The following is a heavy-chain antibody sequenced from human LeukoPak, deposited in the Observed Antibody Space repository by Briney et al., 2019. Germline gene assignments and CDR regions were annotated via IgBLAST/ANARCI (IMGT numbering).Heavy chain of an antibody. CDR3: ARQVDCSATSCYPPEFDF. V-gene: IGHV5-10-1*01. Sequence: EESLKISCKGSGYSFTNYWISWVRQMPGKGLEWMGRIDPSDSYASYSPSFQGHVTISADRPISTVYLQWSSLKASDTAIYYCARQVDCSATSCYPPEFDFWGQGTLVTVSS. CDR2: IDPSDSYA. D-gene: IGHD2-2*01. CDR1: GYSFTNYW. J-gene: IGHJ4*02.